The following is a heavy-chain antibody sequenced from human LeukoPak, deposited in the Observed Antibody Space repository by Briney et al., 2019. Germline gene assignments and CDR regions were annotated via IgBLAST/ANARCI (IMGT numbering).Heavy chain of an antibody. CDR2: IYDSGKT. V-gene: IGHV4-4*02. CDR3: ANHYSGYIDY. J-gene: IGHJ4*02. D-gene: IGHD5-12*01. Sequence: SGTLSLTCSVSGDSIRKDNWWTWVRRSPGKGLEWLGEIYDSGKTNYHPSLRSRIAISIDTAKRQFSLELTAVTAADTAAYYCANHYSGYIDYWGQGTLVTVSS. CDR1: GDSIRKDNW.